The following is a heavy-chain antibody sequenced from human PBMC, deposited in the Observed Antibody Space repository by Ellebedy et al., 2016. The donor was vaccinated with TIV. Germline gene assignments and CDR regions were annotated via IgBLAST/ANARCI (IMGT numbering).Heavy chain of an antibody. Sequence: GGSLRLSCAASGFTVSSNYMSWVRQAPGKGLEWVSVIYSGGSTYYSDSVKGRFTISRDNSKNTLYLQMNSLRAEDTAVYYCAREMTGISSFDYWGQGTLVTVSS. CDR2: IYSGGST. J-gene: IGHJ4*02. D-gene: IGHD6-6*01. CDR3: AREMTGISSFDY. V-gene: IGHV3-53*01. CDR1: GFTVSSNY.